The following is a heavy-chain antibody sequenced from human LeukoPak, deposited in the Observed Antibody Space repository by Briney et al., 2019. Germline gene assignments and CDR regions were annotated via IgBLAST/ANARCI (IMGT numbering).Heavy chain of an antibody. D-gene: IGHD1-26*01. V-gene: IGHV3-23*01. Sequence: GGSLRLSCAASGFTFSSYAMSWVRQAPGKGLEWVSAIGGSGGSTYYADSVKGRFTISRDNSKNTLYLQMNSLRAEGTAVYYCAKDLKSGSYLFLPWGQGTLVTVSS. CDR1: GFTFSSYA. CDR3: AKDLKSGSYLFLP. J-gene: IGHJ5*02. CDR2: IGGSGGST.